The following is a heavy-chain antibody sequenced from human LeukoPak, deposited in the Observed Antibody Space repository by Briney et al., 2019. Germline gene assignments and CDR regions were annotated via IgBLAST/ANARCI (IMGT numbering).Heavy chain of an antibody. CDR2: IRYDGSNK. Sequence: GGSLRLSCAASGFTFSSYGMHWVRQAPGKGLEGGAFIRYDGSNKYYADSVKGRFTISRDNSKNTLYLQMNSLSAEDTAVYYCAKGDDSSGYYYADYWGQGALVTVSP. CDR1: GFTFSSYG. V-gene: IGHV3-30*02. CDR3: AKGDDSSGYYYADY. J-gene: IGHJ4*02. D-gene: IGHD3-22*01.